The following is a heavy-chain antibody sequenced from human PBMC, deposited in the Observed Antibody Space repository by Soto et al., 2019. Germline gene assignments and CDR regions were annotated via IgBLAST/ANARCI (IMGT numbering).Heavy chain of an antibody. CDR2: IYYSGST. D-gene: IGHD6-19*01. CDR1: GGSISSYY. J-gene: IGHJ5*02. V-gene: IGHV4-59*01. CDR3: ARGGYSSGWYYDWFDP. Sequence: SETLSLTCTVSGGSISSYYWSWIRQPPGKGLEWIGYIYYSGSTNYNPSLKSRVTISVDTSKNQFSLKLSSVTAADTAVYYCARGGYSSGWYYDWFDPWGQGTLVTVSS.